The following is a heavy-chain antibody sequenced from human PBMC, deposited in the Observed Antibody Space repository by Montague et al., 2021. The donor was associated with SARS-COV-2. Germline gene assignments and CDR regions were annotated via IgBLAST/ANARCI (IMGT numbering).Heavy chain of an antibody. D-gene: IGHD3-9*01. CDR1: EFSLSTSGMC. CDR2: IDWDDDK. V-gene: IGHV2-70*11. CDR3: ARTTYDILNGTLVAFDY. J-gene: IGHJ4*02. Sequence: PALVKPTQTLTLTCTFSEFSLSTSGMCVSWIRQPPGKALEWLARIDWDDDKYYSTSLKTRLTISKDTSKNQVVLTMTNMDPVDTATYYCARTTYDILNGTLVAFDYWGQGTLVTVSS.